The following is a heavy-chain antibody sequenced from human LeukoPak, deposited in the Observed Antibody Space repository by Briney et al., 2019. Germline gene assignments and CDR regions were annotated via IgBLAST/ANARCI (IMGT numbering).Heavy chain of an antibody. Sequence: GGSLRLSCAASGFTFSNYAMSWVRQAPGKGLEWVSSISSSSSYIYYADSVKGRFTISRDNAKNSLYLQMNSLRAEDTAVYYCAGHYDSSGYDYYYGMDVWGQGTTVTVSS. CDR2: ISSSSSYI. CDR1: GFTFSNYA. D-gene: IGHD3-22*01. J-gene: IGHJ6*02. V-gene: IGHV3-21*01. CDR3: AGHYDSSGYDYYYGMDV.